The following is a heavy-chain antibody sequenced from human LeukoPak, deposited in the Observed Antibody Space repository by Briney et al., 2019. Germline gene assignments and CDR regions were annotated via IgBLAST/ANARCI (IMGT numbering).Heavy chain of an antibody. CDR2: IYYGGST. V-gene: IGHV4-59*12. Sequence: SETLSLTCTVSGGSISSYYWSWIRQPPGKGLEWIGYIYYGGSTNYNPSLKSRVTISVDTSKNQFSLKLSSGTAADTAVYYCARDKVLSYYSLWYFDYWGQGTLVTVSS. D-gene: IGHD3-10*01. J-gene: IGHJ4*02. CDR1: GGSISSYY. CDR3: ARDKVLSYYSLWYFDY.